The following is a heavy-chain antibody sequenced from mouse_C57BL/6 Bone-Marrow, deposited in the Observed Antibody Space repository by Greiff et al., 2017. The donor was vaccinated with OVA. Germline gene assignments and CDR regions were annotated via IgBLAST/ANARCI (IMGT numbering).Heavy chain of an antibody. CDR2: IYPGSGNT. CDR1: GYTFTDHY. CDR3: ARGDGYFFEY. D-gene: IGHD2-3*01. Sequence: QVQLKQSGAEVVRPGASVKLSCKASGYTFTDHYINWVKQRPGQGLEWIARIYPGSGNTYYNEKFKGKATLTAEKSSNTAYMQLSSLTSEDSAVYFCARGDGYFFEYWGQGTTLTVSS. V-gene: IGHV1-76*01. J-gene: IGHJ2*01.